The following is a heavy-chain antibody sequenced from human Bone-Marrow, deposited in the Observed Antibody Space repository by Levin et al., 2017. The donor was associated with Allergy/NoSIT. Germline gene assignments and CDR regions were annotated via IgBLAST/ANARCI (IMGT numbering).Heavy chain of an antibody. CDR1: VDTFNNYA. D-gene: IGHD3-16*01. Sequence: SVKVSCKASVDTFNNYAISWVRQAPGQGLEWMGVIIPISGIAYYAEKFEGRVTIIADDSTRTVHMELGSLTSEDTAIYYCARAPYDQGELDYEYYGLDVWGQGTTVTVSS. J-gene: IGHJ6*02. V-gene: IGHV1-69*13. CDR2: IIPISGIA. CDR3: ARAPYDQGELDYEYYGLDV.